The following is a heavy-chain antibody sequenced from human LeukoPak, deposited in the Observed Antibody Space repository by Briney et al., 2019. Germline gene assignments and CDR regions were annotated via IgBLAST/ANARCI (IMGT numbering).Heavy chain of an antibody. CDR2: LSYDGSNE. CDR3: AKDRSSSWSFDY. J-gene: IGHJ4*02. CDR1: GFMFSSNG. D-gene: IGHD6-13*01. V-gene: IGHV3-30*18. Sequence: GRSLRLSCTASGFMFSSNGMHWVRQAPGKGLEWVAVLSYDGSNEYYADSVKGRFTISRDNSKNTLFLQMNSLRADDTAAYYCAKDRSSSWSFDYWGQGTLVTVSS.